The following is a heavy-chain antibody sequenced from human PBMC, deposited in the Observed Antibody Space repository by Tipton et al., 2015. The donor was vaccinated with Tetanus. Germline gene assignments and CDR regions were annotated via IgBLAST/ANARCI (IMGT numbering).Heavy chain of an antibody. V-gene: IGHV3-30*03. J-gene: IGHJ4*02. Sequence: RSLRLSCAASGFTFDSYAMNWVRQAPGKGLEWLATISADGTAEHYADSVRGRFPISRDNSKNTLYLQMNSLTTEDTATYYCTRQEDGIDYWGQGTPVTVSS. CDR2: ISADGTAE. CDR1: GFTFDSYA. D-gene: IGHD1-14*01. CDR3: TRQEDGIDY.